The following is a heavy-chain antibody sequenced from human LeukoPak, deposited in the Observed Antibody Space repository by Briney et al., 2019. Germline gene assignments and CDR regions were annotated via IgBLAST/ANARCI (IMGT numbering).Heavy chain of an antibody. CDR3: ARLDKSSGSFDY. CDR1: GGSISSYY. J-gene: IGHJ4*02. D-gene: IGHD6-19*01. CDR2: IYYSGST. V-gene: IGHV4-59*08. Sequence: PSETLSLTCTVSGGSISSYYWSWIRQPPGKGLEWIGYIYYSGSTNYNPSLKSRVTISVDTSKNQFSLKLSSVTAADTAVYYCARLDKSSGSFDYWGQGTLVTVSS.